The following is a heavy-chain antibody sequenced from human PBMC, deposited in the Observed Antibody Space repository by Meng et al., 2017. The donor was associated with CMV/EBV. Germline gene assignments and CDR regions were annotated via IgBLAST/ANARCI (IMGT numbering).Heavy chain of an antibody. CDR1: GFTGSSNY. D-gene: IGHD3-10*01. V-gene: IGHV3-66*04. J-gene: IGHJ4*02. CDR3: ARRGGSDY. Sequence: GEMGEWGGGVVQPGGFLRLVCAVCGFTGSSNYMSWVRQAPGKGLEWVSVMYSGGSTYYADSVKGRFTISRENSKNTLYLQMNSLRAEDTAVYYGARRGGSDYWGQGTLVTVSS. CDR2: MYSGGST.